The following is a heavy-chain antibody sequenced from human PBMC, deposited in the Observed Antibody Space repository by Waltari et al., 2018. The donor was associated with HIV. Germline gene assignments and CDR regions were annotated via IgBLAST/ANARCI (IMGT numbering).Heavy chain of an antibody. J-gene: IGHJ4*02. CDR3: ATGAYYDVWSGRVGYFAF. CDR1: GVSVSGNRW. V-gene: IGHV4-4*02. CDR2: LDQHGRS. Sequence: VQLQESGPGLVKPSGTLLVTCAVSGVSVSGNRWWSWVRQTPGRGLEWIGELDQHGRSNLNPSLKSRVTLLVDKSKNHFYLRLKSVTAADTAVYHCATGAYYDVWSGRVGYFAFWGPGALVLVSS. D-gene: IGHD3-3*01.